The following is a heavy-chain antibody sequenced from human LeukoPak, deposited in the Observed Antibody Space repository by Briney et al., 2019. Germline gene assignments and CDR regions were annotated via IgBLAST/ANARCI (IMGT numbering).Heavy chain of an antibody. CDR2: ISYDGSNK. D-gene: IGHD3-10*01. Sequence: PGGSLRLSCAASGFTFSSYAMHWVRQAPGKGPEWVAVISYDGSNKYYADSVKGRFTISRDNSKNTLYLQMNSLRAEDTAVYYCARDSSPYYYGSGSHDYWGQGTLVTVSS. V-gene: IGHV3-30*04. CDR3: ARDSSPYYYGSGSHDY. CDR1: GFTFSSYA. J-gene: IGHJ4*02.